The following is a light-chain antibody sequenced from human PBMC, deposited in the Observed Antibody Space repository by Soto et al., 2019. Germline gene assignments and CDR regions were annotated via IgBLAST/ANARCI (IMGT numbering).Light chain of an antibody. Sequence: QSVLTQPASVSGSPGQSITFPCTGTSSDIGKSKNVSWFQQLPGEAPRLIIYEVNSRPSGISDRFSGSKSGNSASLTISGLQPEDESTYNCASQTSPNMWIFGGGTKLTVL. CDR3: ASQTSPNMWI. CDR2: EVN. CDR1: SSDIGKSKN. V-gene: IGLV2-14*01. J-gene: IGLJ2*01.